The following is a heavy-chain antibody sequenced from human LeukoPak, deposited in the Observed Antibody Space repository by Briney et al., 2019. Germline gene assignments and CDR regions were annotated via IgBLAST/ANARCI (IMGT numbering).Heavy chain of an antibody. CDR3: ARAAASYYYDSSGYLRY. J-gene: IGHJ4*02. CDR1: GGSFSGYY. CDR2: INHSGST. V-gene: IGHV4-34*01. Sequence: PSETLSLTCAVYGGSFSGYYWSWIRQPPGKWLEWIGEINHSGSTNYNPSLKSRVTISVDTSKNQSSLKLSSVTAADTAVYYCARAAASYYYDSSGYLRYWGQGTLVTVSS. D-gene: IGHD3-22*01.